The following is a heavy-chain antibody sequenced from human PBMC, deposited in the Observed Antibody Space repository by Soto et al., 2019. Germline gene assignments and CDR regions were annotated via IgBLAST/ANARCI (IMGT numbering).Heavy chain of an antibody. J-gene: IGHJ4*01. CDR2: ISSSSSYI. V-gene: IGHV3-21*01. CDR3: ARDASGSFPLYYVDY. Sequence: EVQLVESGGGLVKPGGSLRLSCAASGFTFSSYSMNWVRQAPGKGLEWVSSISSSSSYISYADSVKGRFTISRDNARNSLYLQINSLRAEDTAVYYCARDASGSFPLYYVDYWGHGTLVTVSS. CDR1: GFTFSSYS. D-gene: IGHD1-26*01.